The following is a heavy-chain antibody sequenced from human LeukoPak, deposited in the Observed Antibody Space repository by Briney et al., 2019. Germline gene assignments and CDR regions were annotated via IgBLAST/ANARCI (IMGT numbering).Heavy chain of an antibody. CDR3: ARGKFRAAVHHNWFDP. CDR2: INHSGST. CDR1: GGPFSGYY. V-gene: IGHV4-34*01. J-gene: IGHJ5*02. Sequence: SETLSLTCAVSGGPFSGYYWSWIRQPPGKGLEWIGEINHSGSTNNNPSLKSRVTISVDTSKNQFSLKLSSVTAADTAVYYCARGKFRAAVHHNWFDPWGQGTLVTVSS. D-gene: IGHD6-13*01.